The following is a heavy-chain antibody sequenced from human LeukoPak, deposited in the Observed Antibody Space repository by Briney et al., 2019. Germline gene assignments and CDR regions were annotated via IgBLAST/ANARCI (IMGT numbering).Heavy chain of an antibody. CDR1: GFTISSYW. CDR2: IKQDGSEE. CDR3: ARRYFDY. V-gene: IGHV3-7*03. J-gene: IGHJ4*02. Sequence: TGGSLRLSCVASGFTISSYWMHWVRQAPGKGLEWVANIKQDGSEEYYVDSVKGRFTISRDNAKNSLYLQMNSLRAEDTAVYYCARRYFDYWGQGILATVSS.